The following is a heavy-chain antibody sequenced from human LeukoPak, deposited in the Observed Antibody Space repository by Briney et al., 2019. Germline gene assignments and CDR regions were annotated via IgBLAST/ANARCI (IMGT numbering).Heavy chain of an antibody. J-gene: IGHJ4*02. CDR3: AREGFGSLDK. CDR1: GGSISSYY. CDR2: IYYSGST. Sequence: SETLSLTCTVSGGSISSYYWSWIRQPPGSGLQWIGYIYYSGSTYYNPSLESRVTVAVDTSKNQIFLRLNSVTPADTAVYYCAREGFGSLDKWGQGTLVTVSS. D-gene: IGHD3-10*01. V-gene: IGHV4-59*13.